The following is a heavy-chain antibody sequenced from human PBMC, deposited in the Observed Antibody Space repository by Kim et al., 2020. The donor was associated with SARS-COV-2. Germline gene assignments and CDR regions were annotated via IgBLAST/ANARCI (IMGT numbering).Heavy chain of an antibody. J-gene: IGHJ6*01. D-gene: IGHD6-13*01. Sequence: SETLSLTCAVYGGSFSGYYWSWIRQPPGKGLEWIGEINHSGSTNYNPSLKSRVTISVDTSKNQFSLKLSSVTAADTAVYYCARVLAAAGSYYYYGMDVWG. CDR1: GGSFSGYY. V-gene: IGHV4-34*01. CDR3: ARVLAAAGSYYYYGMDV. CDR2: INHSGST.